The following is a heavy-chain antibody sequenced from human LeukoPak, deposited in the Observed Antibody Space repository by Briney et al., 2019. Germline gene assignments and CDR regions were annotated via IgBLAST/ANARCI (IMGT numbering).Heavy chain of an antibody. J-gene: IGHJ4*02. Sequence: SEPLSLTCPFAGGSISRYYWSWLRQPPGEVQEWIGYIYYSGSTNYNPSLKSRVTIAVDKSKNQFSLKLSTVTAADTAVYYCARQRRSGYYFDYWGQGTLVTVSS. CDR1: GGSISRYY. CDR2: IYYSGST. CDR3: ARQRRSGYYFDY. V-gene: IGHV4-59*08. D-gene: IGHD6-19*01.